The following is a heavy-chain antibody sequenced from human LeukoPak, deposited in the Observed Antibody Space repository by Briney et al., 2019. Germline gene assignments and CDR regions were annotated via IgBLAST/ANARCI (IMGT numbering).Heavy chain of an antibody. Sequence: SETLSLTCAVYGGSFSGYYWSWIRQPPGKGLEWIGEINHSGSTNYNPSLKSRVTISVDTSKNQFSLKLSSVTAADTAVYYCARGLFEWRYYGSGSPRKDYYMDVWGKGTTVTVSS. J-gene: IGHJ6*03. D-gene: IGHD3-10*01. CDR3: ARGLFEWRYYGSGSPRKDYYMDV. CDR2: INHSGST. CDR1: GGSFSGYY. V-gene: IGHV4-34*01.